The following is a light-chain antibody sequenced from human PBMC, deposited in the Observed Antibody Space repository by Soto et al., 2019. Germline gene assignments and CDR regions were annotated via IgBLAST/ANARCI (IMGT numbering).Light chain of an antibody. Sequence: EIVLTQSPGTLSLSTGERATLSCRASQSVRSSYLAWYQQKPGQAPRLLIYGATSRATGIPDRFSGSGSGTHFTPTFSRLEPEDFAVYYCQQYGSSLMHTFGQGTKPEIK. V-gene: IGKV3-20*01. J-gene: IGKJ2*01. CDR2: GAT. CDR1: QSVRSSY. CDR3: QQYGSSLMHT.